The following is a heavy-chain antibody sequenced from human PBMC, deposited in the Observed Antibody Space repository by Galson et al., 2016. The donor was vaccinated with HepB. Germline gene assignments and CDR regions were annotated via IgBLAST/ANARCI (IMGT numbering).Heavy chain of an antibody. V-gene: IGHV3-13*01. D-gene: IGHD1-14*01. CDR2: IETAGDT. J-gene: IGHJ6*04. Sequence: SLRLSCAASGFTFSMYDMHWVRQVTGKGLEWVSAIETAGDTYYPASVKGRFTISRDNGQNSLYLEMNSLGVDDTALYYCAKDVGALSPVAKKTYFYFYGMAAWGKGTTVIVSA. CDR3: AKDVGALSPVAKKTYFYFYGMAA. CDR1: GFTFSMYD.